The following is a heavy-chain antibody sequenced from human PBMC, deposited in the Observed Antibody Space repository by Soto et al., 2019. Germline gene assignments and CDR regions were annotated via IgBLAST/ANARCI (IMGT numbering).Heavy chain of an antibody. Sequence: GASVKVSCKASGYTFTSYGISWVRQAPGRGLEWMGWISAYNGNTNYAQKLQGRVTMTTDTSTSTAYMELRSLRSDDTAVYYCARDYKYYYDSSDKSDAFDIWGQGTMVTVSS. CDR3: ARDYKYYYDSSDKSDAFDI. J-gene: IGHJ3*02. CDR2: ISAYNGNT. V-gene: IGHV1-18*01. D-gene: IGHD3-22*01. CDR1: GYTFTSYG.